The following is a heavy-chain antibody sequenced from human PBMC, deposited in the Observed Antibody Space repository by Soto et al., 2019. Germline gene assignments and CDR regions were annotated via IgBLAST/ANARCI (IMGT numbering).Heavy chain of an antibody. V-gene: IGHV3-48*02. CDR1: GFTFSSYS. D-gene: IGHD3-3*01. CDR3: ARDGDTDHDFWSGYRLDGMDV. J-gene: IGHJ6*02. Sequence: GGSLRLSCAASGFTFSSYSMNWVRQAPGKGLEWVSYISSSSTIYYADSVKGRFTISRDNAKNSLYLQMNSLRDEDTAVYYCARDGDTDHDFWSGYRLDGMDVWGQGTTVTVSS. CDR2: ISSSSTI.